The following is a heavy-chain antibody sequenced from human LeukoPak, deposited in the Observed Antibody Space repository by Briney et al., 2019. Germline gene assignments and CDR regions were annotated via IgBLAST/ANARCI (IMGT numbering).Heavy chain of an antibody. CDR1: GGSISTYY. D-gene: IGHD3-16*01. CDR3: ARGFGPGGAFDI. CDR2: IYYSGST. J-gene: IGHJ3*02. Sequence: SETLSLTCTVSGGSISTYYWSWIRQPPGKGLEWIGYIYYSGSTNYNPSLKSRATISVDTSKNQFSLKLSSVTAADTAVYYCARGFGPGGAFDIWGQGTMVTVSS. V-gene: IGHV4-59*01.